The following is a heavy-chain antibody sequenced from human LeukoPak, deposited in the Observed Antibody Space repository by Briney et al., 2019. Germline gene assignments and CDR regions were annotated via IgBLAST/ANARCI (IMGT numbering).Heavy chain of an antibody. V-gene: IGHV3-48*03. D-gene: IGHD3-9*01. CDR2: ISSSGSTI. Sequence: QPGGSPRLSCAASGFTFSSYGMNWVRQAPGKGLEWVSYISSSGSTIYYADSVKGRFTISRDNAKNSLYLQMNSLRAEDTAVYYCASLLTGYGNYGMDVWGQGTTVTVSS. CDR3: ASLLTGYGNYGMDV. CDR1: GFTFSSYG. J-gene: IGHJ6*02.